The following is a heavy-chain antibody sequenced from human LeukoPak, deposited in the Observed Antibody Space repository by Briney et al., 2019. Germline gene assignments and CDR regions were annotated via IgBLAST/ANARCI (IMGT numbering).Heavy chain of an antibody. CDR2: INTNTGNP. CDR1: GYTFTNNA. Sequence: ASVKVSCKTSGYTFTNNAINWVRQAPGQGLEWMGWINTNTGNPTYAQGFTGRFVFSLDTSVSTAYLQISSLKAEDTAVYYCARQSHDSSGYYLYYFDYWGQGTLVTVSS. V-gene: IGHV7-4-1*02. CDR3: ARQSHDSSGYYLYYFDY. D-gene: IGHD3-22*01. J-gene: IGHJ4*02.